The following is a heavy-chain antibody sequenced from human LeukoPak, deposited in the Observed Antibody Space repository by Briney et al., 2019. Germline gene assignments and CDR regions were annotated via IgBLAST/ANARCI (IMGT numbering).Heavy chain of an antibody. J-gene: IGHJ6*02. D-gene: IGHD4-17*01. Sequence: PSQTLSLTCTVSGGSISSGGYYWSWIRQHPGKGLEWIGYIYYSGSTNYNPSLKSRVTISVDTSENQFSLKLSSVTAADTAVYYCARRSSVDYGDYGGYYYYGMDVWGQGTTVTVSS. CDR2: IYYSGST. CDR3: ARRSSVDYGDYGGYYYYGMDV. V-gene: IGHV4-31*03. CDR1: GGSISSGGYY.